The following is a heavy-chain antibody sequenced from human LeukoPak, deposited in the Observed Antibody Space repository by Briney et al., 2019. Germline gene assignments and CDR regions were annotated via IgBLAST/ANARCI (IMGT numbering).Heavy chain of an antibody. V-gene: IGHV3-53*01. Sequence: GGSLRLSCAASGFTFSSYAMSWVRQAPGKGLEWVSVIFGGGSTYYADSVKGRFTISRDNSKNTLYLQMNSLRAEDTAVYYCARAQGSGYYIGEIDYWGQGTLVTVSS. D-gene: IGHD3-3*01. CDR3: ARAQGSGYYIGEIDY. J-gene: IGHJ4*02. CDR2: IFGGGST. CDR1: GFTFSSYA.